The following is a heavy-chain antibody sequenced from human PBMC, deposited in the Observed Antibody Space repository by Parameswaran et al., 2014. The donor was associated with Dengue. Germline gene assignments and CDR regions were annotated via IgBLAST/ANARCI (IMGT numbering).Heavy chain of an antibody. D-gene: IGHD3-16*01. Sequence: VRQMPGKGLEWMGIIYPGDSDTRYSPSFQGQVTISADKSISTAYLQWSSLKASDTAMYYCARHRLWKRRGLIDPWGQGTLVTVSS. CDR3: ARHRLWKRRGLIDP. J-gene: IGHJ5*02. V-gene: IGHV5-51*01. CDR2: IYPGDSDT.